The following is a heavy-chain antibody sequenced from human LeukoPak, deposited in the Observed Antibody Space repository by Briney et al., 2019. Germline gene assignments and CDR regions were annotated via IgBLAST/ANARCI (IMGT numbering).Heavy chain of an antibody. D-gene: IGHD3-22*01. CDR3: ARDHHYYDSSGLRSGCIDD. CDR2: ISVSGGGT. CDR1: GFTFSSYA. V-gene: IGHV3-23*01. J-gene: IGHJ4*02. Sequence: PGGSLRLSCAASGFTFSSYAMSWVRQAPGKGLEWVSAISVSGGGTDYADSVRGQFTISRDNSKNTVSLQMNSLRAEDPAVYYCARDHHYYDSSGLRSGCIDDWGQGTLVTVSS.